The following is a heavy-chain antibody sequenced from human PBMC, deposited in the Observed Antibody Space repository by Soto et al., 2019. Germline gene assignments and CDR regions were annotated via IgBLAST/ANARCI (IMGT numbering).Heavy chain of an antibody. J-gene: IGHJ4*02. Sequence: QVLLVQSGAEVKKPGASVQVSCKASGYTFTSYDINGVRQATGQGLEWMGWMNPNSGNTGYAQKFQGRVTMTRNSSISTAFMELSSLRSEDTAIYYCARASHPFYDSSGYYYPHWGQGTLVTVSS. V-gene: IGHV1-8*01. CDR3: ARASHPFYDSSGYYYPH. D-gene: IGHD3-22*01. CDR1: GYTFTSYD. CDR2: MNPNSGNT.